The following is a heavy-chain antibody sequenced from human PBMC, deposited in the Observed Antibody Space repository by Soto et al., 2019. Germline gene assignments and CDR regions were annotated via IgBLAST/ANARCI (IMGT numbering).Heavy chain of an antibody. J-gene: IGHJ3*02. V-gene: IGHV4-59*08. CDR1: GGSISSYY. Sequence: PSETLSLTCTVSGGSISSYYWSWIRQPPGKGLEWIGYIYYSGSTNYNPSLKSRVTISVDTSKNQFSLKLSSVTAADTAVYYCARSEYIPEGFDIWGQGTMVTVSS. CDR2: IYYSGST. D-gene: IGHD5-12*01. CDR3: ARSEYIPEGFDI.